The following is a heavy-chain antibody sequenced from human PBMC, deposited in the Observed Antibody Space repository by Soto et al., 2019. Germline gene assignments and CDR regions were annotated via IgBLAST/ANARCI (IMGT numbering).Heavy chain of an antibody. V-gene: IGHV1-18*01. CDR2: ISTYNGNT. Sequence: ASVKVSFKASGYTFTTYDISWVRQAPGQGLEWMGRISTYNGNTNYPQSLQGRLTMTTDTSTSTAYMELRSLRSDDTAVYYCARESPPADYWGQGTLVTVSS. CDR1: GYTFTTYD. CDR3: ARESPPADY. J-gene: IGHJ4*02.